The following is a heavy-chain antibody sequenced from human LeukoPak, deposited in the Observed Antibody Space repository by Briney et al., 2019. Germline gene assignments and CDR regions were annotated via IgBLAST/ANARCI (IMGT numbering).Heavy chain of an antibody. D-gene: IGHD1-14*01. CDR3: ARKTRTWSNWFDP. V-gene: IGHV4-30-4*01. CDR2: IYYSGSV. CDR1: GGSISSGNYY. Sequence: PSETLSLTCTVSGGSISSGNYYWSWIRQSPGKGLEWIGYIYYSGSVFYNPSLESRIVISLDTSKNQFSLKVTSLTAADSAVYYCARKTRTWSNWFDPWGQGTLVTVSS. J-gene: IGHJ5*02.